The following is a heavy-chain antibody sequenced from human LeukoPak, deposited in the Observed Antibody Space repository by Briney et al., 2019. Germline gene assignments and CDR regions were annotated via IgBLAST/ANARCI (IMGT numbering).Heavy chain of an antibody. CDR2: ILNDGSQE. D-gene: IGHD3-16*01. CDR3: ARDDALGDNALDI. J-gene: IGHJ3*02. CDR1: GFTFSSYG. Sequence: PGRSLRLSCAASGFTFSSYGMHWVRQAPGKGLEWVAVILNDGSQEKYADSVKGRFTISRDNSKNTLFLQMSSLRAEDTAVYYCARDDALGDNALDIWGQGTMVTVS. V-gene: IGHV3-33*01.